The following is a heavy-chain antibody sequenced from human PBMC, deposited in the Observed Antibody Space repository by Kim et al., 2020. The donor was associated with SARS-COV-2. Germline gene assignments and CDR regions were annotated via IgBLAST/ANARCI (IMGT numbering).Heavy chain of an antibody. Sequence: GGSLRLSCAASGFTFSGSAMHWVRQASGKGLEWVGRIRSKANSYATAYAASVKGRFTISRDDSKNTAYLQMNSLKTEDTAVYYCTQLRTGYYYGMDVWGQGTTVTVSS. CDR3: TQLRTGYYYGMDV. J-gene: IGHJ6*02. CDR1: GFTFSGSA. V-gene: IGHV3-73*01. D-gene: IGHD1-1*01. CDR2: IRSKANSYAT.